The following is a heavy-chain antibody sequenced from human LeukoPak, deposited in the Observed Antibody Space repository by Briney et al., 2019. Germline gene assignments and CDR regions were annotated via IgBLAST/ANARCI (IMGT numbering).Heavy chain of an antibody. V-gene: IGHV3-11*01. D-gene: IGHD6-19*01. Sequence: GGSLRLSCAASGFTFSDYYMSWIRQAPGKGLEWVSYISSSGSTIYYADSVKGRFTISRDNAKNSLYLQMNSLRAEDTAVYYCARDLLNLSYSSGWSGAFDIWGQGTMVTVSS. J-gene: IGHJ3*02. CDR3: ARDLLNLSYSSGWSGAFDI. CDR1: GFTFSDYY. CDR2: ISSSGSTI.